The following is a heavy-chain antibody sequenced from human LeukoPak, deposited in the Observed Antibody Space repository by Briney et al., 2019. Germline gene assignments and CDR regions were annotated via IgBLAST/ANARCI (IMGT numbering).Heavy chain of an antibody. D-gene: IGHD5-12*01. Sequence: GGSLRLSCAASGFTFSTYSMNWVRQAPGKGLEWVSYISSSSTTIYYADSVRGRFTISRDNAKNSLYLQMDSLRDEDTAVYYCARGVDGIGGLDYWGQGTLVTVSS. V-gene: IGHV3-48*02. CDR2: ISSSSTTI. CDR1: GFTFSTYS. J-gene: IGHJ4*02. CDR3: ARGVDGIGGLDY.